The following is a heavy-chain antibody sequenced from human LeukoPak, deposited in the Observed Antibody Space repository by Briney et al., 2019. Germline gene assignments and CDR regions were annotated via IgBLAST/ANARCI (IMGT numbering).Heavy chain of an antibody. CDR3: AKYGSGSWYGMDV. CDR2: ISGSGGST. J-gene: IGHJ6*02. CDR1: GFTFSSYA. Sequence: GGSLRPSCAASGFTFSSYAMSWVRQAPGKGLEWVSAISGSGGSTYYADSVKGRFTISRDNSKNTLYLQMNSLRAEDTAVYYCAKYGSGSWYGMDVWGQGTTVTVSS. V-gene: IGHV3-23*01. D-gene: IGHD2-15*01.